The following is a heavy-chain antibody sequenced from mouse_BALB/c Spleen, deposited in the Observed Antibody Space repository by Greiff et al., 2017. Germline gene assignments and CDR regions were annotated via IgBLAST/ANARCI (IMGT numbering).Heavy chain of an antibody. J-gene: IGHJ3*01. CDR2: ISSGGST. Sequence: DVKLVESGGGLVKPGGSLKLSCAASGFTFSSYAMSWVRQTPEKRLEWVASISSGGSTYYPDSVKGRFTISRDNARNILYLQMSSLRSEDTAMYYCARGLNSLAYWGQGTLVTVSA. V-gene: IGHV5-6-5*01. D-gene: IGHD2-12*01. CDR3: ARGLNSLAY. CDR1: GFTFSSYA.